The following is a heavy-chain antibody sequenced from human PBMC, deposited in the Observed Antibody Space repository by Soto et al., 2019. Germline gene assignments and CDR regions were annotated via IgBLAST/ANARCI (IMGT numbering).Heavy chain of an antibody. CDR3: ARRGPGTYFDY. J-gene: IGHJ4*02. D-gene: IGHD6-13*01. CDR1: GFTFDDYT. CDR2: ISGSGGST. Sequence: GGSLRLSCAASGFTFDDYTMHRVRQAPGKGLEWVSVISGSGGSTYYADSVKGRFTISRDNSKNTLYLQMNSLRAEDTAVYYCARRGPGTYFDYWAQGSLVTGSS. V-gene: IGHV3-23*01.